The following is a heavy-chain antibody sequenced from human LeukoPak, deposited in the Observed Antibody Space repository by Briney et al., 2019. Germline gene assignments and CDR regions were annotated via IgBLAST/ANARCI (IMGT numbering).Heavy chain of an antibody. J-gene: IGHJ4*02. Sequence: SETLSLTCTVSGYSISSGYYWGWIRQPPGKGLEWIGSIYHSGSTYYNPSLKSRVTISVDTSKNQFSLKLSSVTAADTAVYYCARIAYSSSSSHYWGQGTLVTVSS. D-gene: IGHD6-6*01. CDR2: IYHSGST. CDR1: GYSISSGYY. CDR3: ARIAYSSSSSHY. V-gene: IGHV4-38-2*02.